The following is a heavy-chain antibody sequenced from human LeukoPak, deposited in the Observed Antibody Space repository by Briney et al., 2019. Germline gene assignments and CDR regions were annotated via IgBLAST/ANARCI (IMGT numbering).Heavy chain of an antibody. Sequence: SETLSLTCTVSGGSISNYYWNWIRQPPGKGLEWIRYIYHSGSTNYNPSLNSRVTISVDTSKNQFSLTVSSVTAADSAVYYCARSGGYNSPLYYWGQGTLVTVSS. D-gene: IGHD5-24*01. CDR2: IYHSGST. CDR1: GGSISNYY. J-gene: IGHJ4*02. CDR3: ARSGGYNSPLYY. V-gene: IGHV4-59*08.